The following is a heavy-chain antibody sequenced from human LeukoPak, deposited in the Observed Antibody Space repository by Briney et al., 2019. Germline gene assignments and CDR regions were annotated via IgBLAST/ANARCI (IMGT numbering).Heavy chain of an antibody. D-gene: IGHD5-18*01. CDR1: GGSIRTYY. V-gene: IGHV4-59*08. CDR3: ARVGYSYAFDP. CDR2: IYYSGST. Sequence: SETLSLTCTVSGGSIRTYYWSWIRQPPGKGLEWIGFIYYSGSTKYNPSLKSRITISIDTSKNQFSLKLSSVTAADTAVYYCARVGYSYAFDPWGQGTLVTVSS. J-gene: IGHJ5*02.